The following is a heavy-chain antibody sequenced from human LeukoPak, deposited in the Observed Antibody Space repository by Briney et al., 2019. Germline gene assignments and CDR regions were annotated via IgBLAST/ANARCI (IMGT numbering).Heavy chain of an antibody. V-gene: IGHV4-59*08. Sequence: SETLSLTCTVSGGSISSYYWSWIRQPPGKGLEWIGYIYYSGSTNYNPSLKSRVTISLDTSKNQFSLKLSSVTAADTAVYYCARNIVVVPAANPGGVDYWREGTLVTVSS. CDR2: IYYSGST. J-gene: IGHJ4*02. CDR3: ARNIVVVPAANPGGVDY. CDR1: GGSISSYY. D-gene: IGHD2-2*01.